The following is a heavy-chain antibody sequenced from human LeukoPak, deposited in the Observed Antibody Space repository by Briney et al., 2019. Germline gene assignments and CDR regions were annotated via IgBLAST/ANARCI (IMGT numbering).Heavy chain of an antibody. Sequence: GASVKVSCKASGYTFTSYAISWVRQAPGQGLEWMGWISVNNGKTNYVQKFQGRVTMTTDTSTSIAYMELRSLRSDDTAVCYCARDAYNPGIWLDYWGQGTLVTVSS. J-gene: IGHJ4*02. CDR3: ARDAYNPGIWLDY. V-gene: IGHV1-18*01. CDR1: GYTFTSYA. CDR2: ISVNNGKT. D-gene: IGHD1-1*01.